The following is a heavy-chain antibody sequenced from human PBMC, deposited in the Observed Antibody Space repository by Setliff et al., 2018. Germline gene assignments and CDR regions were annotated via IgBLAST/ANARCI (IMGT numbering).Heavy chain of an antibody. CDR2: ISSGGDVT. V-gene: IGHV3-23*01. CDR3: AKGGRLHKTDY. CDR1: GFTFDRYA. Sequence: PGESLKISCAASGFTFDRYAMSWVRQAPGKGLEWVSTISSGGDVTNYAESVKGRFTISRDDSKNTLCLQMNSLRAEDTAVYYCAKGGRLHKTDYWGQGALVTVSS. D-gene: IGHD4-4*01. J-gene: IGHJ4*02.